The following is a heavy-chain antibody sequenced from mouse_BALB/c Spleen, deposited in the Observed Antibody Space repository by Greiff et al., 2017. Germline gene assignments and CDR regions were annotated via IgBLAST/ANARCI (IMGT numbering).Heavy chain of an antibody. D-gene: IGHD2-4*01. J-gene: IGHJ4*01. CDR1: GFTFSDYY. Sequence: DVMLVESGGGLVKPGGSLKLSCAASGFTFSDYYMYWVRQTPEKRLEWVATISDGGSYTYYPDSVKGRFTISRDNAKNNLYLQMSSLKSEDTAMYYCARNGNDYGVPMDYWGQGTSVTVSS. CDR2: ISDGGSYT. V-gene: IGHV5-4*02. CDR3: ARNGNDYGVPMDY.